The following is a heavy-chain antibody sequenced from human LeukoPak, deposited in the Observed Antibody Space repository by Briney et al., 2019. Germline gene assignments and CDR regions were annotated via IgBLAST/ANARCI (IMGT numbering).Heavy chain of an antibody. V-gene: IGHV1-69*13. D-gene: IGHD3-22*01. CDR1: GGTFSSYA. Sequence: GASVKVSCKASGGTFSSYAISWVRQAPGQGLEWMGGIIPIFGTANYAQKFQGRVTITADESTSTAYMELSSLRSEDTAVYYCARIVFRVYCYYYMDVWGKGTTVTVSS. J-gene: IGHJ6*03. CDR2: IIPIFGTA. CDR3: ARIVFRVYCYYYMDV.